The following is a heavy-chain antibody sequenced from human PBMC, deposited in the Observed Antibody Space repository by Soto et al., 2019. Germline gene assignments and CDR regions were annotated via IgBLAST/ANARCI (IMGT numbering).Heavy chain of an antibody. CDR2: IYHSGST. CDR1: GGSISSSNW. J-gene: IGHJ6*02. CDR3: AREGGAAAGRLYYYYGMDV. D-gene: IGHD6-13*01. Sequence: SETLSLTCAVSGGSISSSNWWSWVRQPPGKGLEWIGEIYHSGSTNYNPSLKSRVTISVDKSKNQFSLKLSSVTAADTAVYYCAREGGAAAGRLYYYYGMDVWGQGTTVTVS. V-gene: IGHV4-4*02.